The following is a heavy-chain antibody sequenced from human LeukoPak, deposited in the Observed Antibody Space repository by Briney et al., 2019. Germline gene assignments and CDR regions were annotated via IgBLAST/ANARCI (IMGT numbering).Heavy chain of an antibody. CDR1: GYSFTSYW. Sequence: GESLKISCKGSGYSFTSYWSSWVRQMPGKGLEWMGRIDPSDSYTNYSPSFQGHVTISADKSISTAYLQWSSLKASDTAMYYCARLSTGYSSGWYLRPFDYWGQGTLVTVSS. V-gene: IGHV5-10-1*01. CDR2: IDPSDSYT. J-gene: IGHJ4*02. CDR3: ARLSTGYSSGWYLRPFDY. D-gene: IGHD6-19*01.